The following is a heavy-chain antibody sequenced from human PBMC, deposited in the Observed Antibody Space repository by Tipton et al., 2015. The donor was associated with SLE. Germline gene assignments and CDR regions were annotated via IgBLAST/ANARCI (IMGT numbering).Heavy chain of an antibody. CDR3: ARSTVATWDF. J-gene: IGHJ4*02. D-gene: IGHD4-17*01. CDR1: GGSISSYY. V-gene: IGHV4-59*01. Sequence: TLSLTCAVYGGSISSYYWSWIRQPPGKGLEWIACISYSGNTNYSPSLKSRVTISVDTSKNQFSLRLSSVTAADTAVYYCARSTVATWDFWGQGTLVTVSS. CDR2: ISYSGNT.